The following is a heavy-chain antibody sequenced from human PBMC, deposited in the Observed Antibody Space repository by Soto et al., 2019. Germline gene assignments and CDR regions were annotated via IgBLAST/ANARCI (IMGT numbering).Heavy chain of an antibody. J-gene: IGHJ3*02. CDR2: ISSSGSTI. CDR3: ARPKFRYYDSSGHDAFDI. Sequence: PGGSLRLSCAASGFTFSDYYMSWIRQAPGKGLEWVSYISSSGSTIYYADSVKSRFTISRDNAKNSLYLQMNSLRAEDTAVYYCARPKFRYYDSSGHDAFDIWGQGTMVTVSS. V-gene: IGHV3-11*01. D-gene: IGHD3-22*01. CDR1: GFTFSDYY.